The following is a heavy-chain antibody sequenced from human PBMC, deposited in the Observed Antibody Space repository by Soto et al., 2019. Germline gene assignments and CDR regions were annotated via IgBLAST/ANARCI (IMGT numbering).Heavy chain of an antibody. CDR2: INSGGST. J-gene: IGHJ4*02. CDR1: GFTVSSNY. CDR3: ARAVEFDY. Sequence: GGSLRLSCAASGFTVSSNYMSWVRQAPGKGLEWVSVINSGGSTYYADPVKGRFIISRDSSKNTLYLQMNSLRAEDTAVYYCARAVEFDYWGQGTLVTVSS. D-gene: IGHD2-21*01. V-gene: IGHV3-53*01.